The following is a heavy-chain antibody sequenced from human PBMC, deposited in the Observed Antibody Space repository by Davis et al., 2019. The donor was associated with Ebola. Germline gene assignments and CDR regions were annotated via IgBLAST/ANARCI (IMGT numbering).Heavy chain of an antibody. J-gene: IGHJ4*02. CDR2: ISAYNGNT. CDR3: ARGNSNYDDFDY. Sequence: AASVKVSCKASGGTFSSYGISWVRQAPGQGLEWMGWISAYNGNTNYAQKLQGRVTMTTDTSTSTAYMELRSLRSDDTAVYYCARGNSNYDDFDYWGQGTLVTVSS. V-gene: IGHV1-18*01. D-gene: IGHD4-11*01. CDR1: GGTFSSYG.